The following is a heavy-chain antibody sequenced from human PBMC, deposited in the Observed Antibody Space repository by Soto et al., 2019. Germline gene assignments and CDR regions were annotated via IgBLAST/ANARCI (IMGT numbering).Heavy chain of an antibody. CDR3: ARTHSGSYYSVFNY. Sequence: SETLSLTCVVSNFSISSGYYWGWIRQSPGKGLEWIASIYRSGTPSYNPSLKSRVTISVDPSKNQFSLMLTAVTAADTAVYYCARTHSGSYYSVFNYWGRGSLVTVSS. D-gene: IGHD1-26*01. V-gene: IGHV4-38-2*01. CDR1: NFSISSGYY. CDR2: IYRSGTP. J-gene: IGHJ4*02.